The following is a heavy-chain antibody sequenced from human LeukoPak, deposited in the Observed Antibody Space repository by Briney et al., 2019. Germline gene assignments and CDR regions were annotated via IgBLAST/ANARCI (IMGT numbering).Heavy chain of an antibody. CDR1: GYTFTSYA. CDR2: INAGNGNT. Sequence: ASVKVSCKASGYTFTSYAMHWVRQAPGQRLEWMGWINAGNGNTKYSQKFQGRVTITRDTSASTAYMELTSLRAEDTAVYYCARVRHYYDSSGYEVFWFDPWGQGTLVTVSS. J-gene: IGHJ5*02. V-gene: IGHV1-3*01. CDR3: ARVRHYYDSSGYEVFWFDP. D-gene: IGHD3-22*01.